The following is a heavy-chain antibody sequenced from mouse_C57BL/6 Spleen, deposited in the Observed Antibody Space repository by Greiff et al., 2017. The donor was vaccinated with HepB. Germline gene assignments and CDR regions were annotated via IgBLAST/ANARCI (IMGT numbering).Heavy chain of an antibody. CDR3: ARYGSSYWYFDF. CDR2: IYPGSGST. V-gene: IGHV1-55*01. CDR1: GYTFTSYW. D-gene: IGHD1-1*01. Sequence: VQLQQSGAELVKPGASVKMSCKASGYTFTSYWITWVKQRPGQGLEWIGDIYPGSGSTNYNEKFKSKATLTVDTSSSTAYMQLSSLTSEDSAVYYCARYGSSYWYFDFWGKGTTVTVSS. J-gene: IGHJ1*03.